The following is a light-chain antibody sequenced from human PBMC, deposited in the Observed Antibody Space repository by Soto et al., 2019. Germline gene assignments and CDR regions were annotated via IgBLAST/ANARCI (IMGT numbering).Light chain of an antibody. CDR2: CAS. CDR3: TQYNNWPPIT. Sequence: ETVMTQSPATLSVSPGERATLSCRASQSVSSNLAWYQQKPGQAPRLLIYCASTRATGIPARFSGSGSGTEFTLTISSLQSEDCAVYYCTQYNNWPPITFGQGTRLEIK. CDR1: QSVSSN. V-gene: IGKV3-15*01. J-gene: IGKJ5*01.